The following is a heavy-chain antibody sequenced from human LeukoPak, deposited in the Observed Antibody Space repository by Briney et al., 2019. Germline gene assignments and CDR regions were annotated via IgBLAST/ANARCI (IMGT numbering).Heavy chain of an antibody. D-gene: IGHD4-4*01. CDR3: ARSVMTTVTTPPYYYYGMDV. J-gene: IGHJ6*02. Sequence: GGSLRLSCAASGFTVSSNYMSWVRQAPGKGLEWVSVIYSGGSTYYADSVKGRFTISRDNSKNTLYLQMNSLRAEDTAVYYCARSVMTTVTTPPYYYYGMDVWGQGTTVTVSS. CDR2: IYSGGST. CDR1: GFTVSSNY. V-gene: IGHV3-66*01.